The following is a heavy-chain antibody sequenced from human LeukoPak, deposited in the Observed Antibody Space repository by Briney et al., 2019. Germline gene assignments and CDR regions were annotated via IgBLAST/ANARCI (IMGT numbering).Heavy chain of an antibody. CDR3: ARGNWWVGAAQYCDY. Sequence: GGSLRLSCAASGFTFRNYAMSWVRQAPGKGLEWVANIKQDGTDKYYVDSVRGRFTISKDNAKNSLYLQMDSLRLEDTAVYFCARGNWWVGAAQYCDYWGRGTLVTVSS. V-gene: IGHV3-7*01. J-gene: IGHJ4*02. CDR1: GFTFRNYA. D-gene: IGHD2-8*02. CDR2: IKQDGTDK.